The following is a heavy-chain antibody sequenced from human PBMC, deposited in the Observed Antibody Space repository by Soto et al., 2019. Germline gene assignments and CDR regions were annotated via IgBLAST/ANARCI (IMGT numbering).Heavy chain of an antibody. CDR3: ASFLYDFWSGYLGIYGMDV. V-gene: IGHV3-21*01. Sequence: PGGSLRLSCAASGFTFSSYSMNWVRQAPGKGLEWLSSISNSSNYIYYADSVKGRFTISRDNAKNSLCLQMNSLRAEDTAVYYCASFLYDFWSGYLGIYGMDVWGQGTTVTVSS. CDR1: GFTFSSYS. J-gene: IGHJ6*02. D-gene: IGHD3-3*01. CDR2: ISNSSNYI.